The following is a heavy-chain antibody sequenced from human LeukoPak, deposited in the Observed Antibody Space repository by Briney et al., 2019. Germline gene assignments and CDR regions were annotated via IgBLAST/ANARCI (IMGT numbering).Heavy chain of an antibody. CDR3: AKVESRYCSSTSCYLLDY. CDR1: GFTFSSYA. CDR2: IGAGGTFT. Sequence: GGSLRLSCTASGFTFSSYAMNWVRQAPGKGLEWVSGIGAGGTFTYYADSVKGRFTISRDNSKNTLYLQMNSLRAKDTAVYYCAKVESRYCSSTSCYLLDYWGQGTLVTVSS. V-gene: IGHV3-23*01. J-gene: IGHJ4*02. D-gene: IGHD2-2*01.